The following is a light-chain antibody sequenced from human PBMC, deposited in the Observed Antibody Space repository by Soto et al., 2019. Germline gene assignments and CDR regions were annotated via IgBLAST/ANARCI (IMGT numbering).Light chain of an antibody. CDR1: EDISTH. J-gene: IGKJ4*01. Sequence: DIQMTQSPSSLSASVGDRVTITCQASEDISTHLTWIQQKPGKAPKLLIYDVSILETGVPSRFSGSGSGTHFTFSISSLQPEDIATYYCQQFDSLPLTFGGGTRVEIK. CDR3: QQFDSLPLT. CDR2: DVS. V-gene: IGKV1-33*01.